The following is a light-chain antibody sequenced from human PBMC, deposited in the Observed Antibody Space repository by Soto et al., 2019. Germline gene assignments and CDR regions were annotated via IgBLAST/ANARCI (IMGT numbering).Light chain of an antibody. J-gene: IGKJ2*01. V-gene: IGKV1-39*01. CDR1: QSISRN. CDR2: AAR. CDR3: QQSHSTPYT. Sequence: DIQLTQSPSSMSPSVGDRITLSCRASQSISRNLNWYQQMPGKAPSLLSYAARDLQSGVPGRFSGSGSGTEFNLTISSLQPEDLATYYFQQSHSTPYTFGQGTKLEI.